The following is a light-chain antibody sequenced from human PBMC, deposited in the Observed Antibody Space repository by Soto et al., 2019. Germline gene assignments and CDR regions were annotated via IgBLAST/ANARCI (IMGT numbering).Light chain of an antibody. J-gene: IGLJ2*01. CDR3: AAWDDRLNAPV. Sequence: QSVLTQPPSACGTPGQRVTISCSVSNSNIGSNAVNWYQQLPGTAPKLLIHGNDQRPSGVPDRLSGSKSGTSASLAISGLQSEDEADYYCAAWDDRLNAPVFGGGTKLTVL. CDR1: NSNIGSNA. V-gene: IGLV1-44*01. CDR2: GND.